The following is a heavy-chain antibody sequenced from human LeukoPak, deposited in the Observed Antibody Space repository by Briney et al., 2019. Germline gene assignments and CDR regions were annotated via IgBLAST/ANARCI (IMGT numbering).Heavy chain of an antibody. D-gene: IGHD5-18*01. CDR3: ATLYSYGYWADY. Sequence: GGCLRLSCAASGFTFSSYEMSWVRQAPGKGLEWVSYISSSGSTIYYADSVKGRFTISRDNAKNSLYLQMNSLRAEDTAVYYCATLYSYGYWADYWGQGTLVTVSS. CDR2: ISSSGSTI. J-gene: IGHJ4*02. CDR1: GFTFSSYE. V-gene: IGHV3-48*03.